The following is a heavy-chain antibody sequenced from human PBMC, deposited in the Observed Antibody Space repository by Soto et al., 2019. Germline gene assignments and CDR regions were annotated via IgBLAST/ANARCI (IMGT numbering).Heavy chain of an antibody. D-gene: IGHD3-10*01. J-gene: IGHJ4*02. CDR3: AKVSRKGSAIDFDY. V-gene: IGHV1-8*01. CDR1: GYTFSNYD. CDR2: VNPNNGDT. Sequence: QVQLVQSGAELKKPGASVKVSCKASGYTFSNYDMNWVRQATGQGPEWIGWVNPNNGDTGYAQKFXGXVXXTTAISTTTAYMAPTSLRSEDTAIYYCAKVSRKGSAIDFDYWGQGTLITVSS.